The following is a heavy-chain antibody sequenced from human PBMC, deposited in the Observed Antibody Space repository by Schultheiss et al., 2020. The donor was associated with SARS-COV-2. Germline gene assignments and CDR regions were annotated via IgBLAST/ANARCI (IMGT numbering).Heavy chain of an antibody. CDR1: GGSFSGYY. J-gene: IGHJ4*02. V-gene: IGHV4-59*01. Sequence: SQTLSLTCAVYGGSFSGYYWSWIRQPPGKGLEWIGYIYYSGSTNYNPSFKSQVTISVDTSKNQFSLKLSSVTAADTAVYYCARDDRSYHGSGSFDYWGQGTLVTVSS. CDR3: ARDDRSYHGSGSFDY. CDR2: IYYSGST. D-gene: IGHD3-10*01.